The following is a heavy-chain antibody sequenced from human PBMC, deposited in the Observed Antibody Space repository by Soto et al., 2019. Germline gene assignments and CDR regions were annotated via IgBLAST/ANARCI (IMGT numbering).Heavy chain of an antibody. CDR2: ISYSGRA. CDR1: GVSMRNYY. CDR3: ARSVWELHAFDI. J-gene: IGHJ3*02. V-gene: IGHV4-59*01. Sequence: PSETLSLTCTVSGVSMRNYYWNWIRQTPGKGPEWMGSISYSGRASYSPSLQSRVTISLDTSKIQFSLTLNSVTAADTAMYYCARSVWELHAFDIWGQGTMVAVSS. D-gene: IGHD1-26*01.